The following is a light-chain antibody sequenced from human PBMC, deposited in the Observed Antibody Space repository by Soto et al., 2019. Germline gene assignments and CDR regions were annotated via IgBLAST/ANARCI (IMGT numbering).Light chain of an antibody. J-gene: IGLJ3*02. V-gene: IGLV4-60*02. CDR3: ETWYSSTHKV. CDR2: LDRSGSY. Sequence: QSVLTQSSSASASLGSSVKLTCILSSGHSTYIIAWHQQQPGTAPRFLMTLDRSGSYNRGSGVPDRFSGSSSGADRYLTISNLQFEDEGDYYCETWYSSTHKVFGGGTKVTVL. CDR1: SGHSTYI.